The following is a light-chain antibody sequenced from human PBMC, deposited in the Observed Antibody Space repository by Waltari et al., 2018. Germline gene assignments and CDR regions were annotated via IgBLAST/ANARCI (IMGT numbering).Light chain of an antibody. CDR1: QSVSSGH. V-gene: IGKV3-20*01. J-gene: IGKJ1*01. CDR3: QQYGSSLTWT. Sequence: EIVLTQSPGTLSLSPGERATLSCRASQSVSSGHLAWYQQKPGQAPRLLIYGASRRATGSPGRFSGSGSGTDFTLTISRLESEDFAVYYCQQYGSSLTWTFGQGTKVEIK. CDR2: GAS.